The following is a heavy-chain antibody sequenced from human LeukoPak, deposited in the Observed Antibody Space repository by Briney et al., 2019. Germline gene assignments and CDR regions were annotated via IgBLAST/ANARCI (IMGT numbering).Heavy chain of an antibody. CDR2: ISYTGTYI. CDR3: AREPPLGVVVPAAILGGGD. CDR1: AFSLNAYN. Sequence: GGSLRLSCAASAFSLNAYNMNWVRQAPGKGLEWVSSISYTGTYIYYADSVKGRFTISRDNAKNSLYLQMNSLRAEDTAVYYCAREPPLGVVVPAAILGGGDWGQGTLVTVSS. J-gene: IGHJ4*02. V-gene: IGHV3-21*01. D-gene: IGHD2-2*02.